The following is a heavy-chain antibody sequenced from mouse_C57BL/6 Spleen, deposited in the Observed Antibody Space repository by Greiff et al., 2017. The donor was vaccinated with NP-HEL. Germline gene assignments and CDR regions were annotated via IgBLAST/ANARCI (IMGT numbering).Heavy chain of an antibody. D-gene: IGHD1-1*01. J-gene: IGHJ4*01. Sequence: VQLQQSDAELVKPGASVKISCKVSGYTFTDHTIHWMKQRPEQGLEWIGYIYPRDGSTKYNEKFKGKATLTADKSSSTAYMQLNSLTSEDSAVYFCARRYYYGSSYVDYAMDYWGQGTSVTVSS. V-gene: IGHV1-78*01. CDR3: ARRYYYGSSYVDYAMDY. CDR1: GYTFTDHT. CDR2: IYPRDGST.